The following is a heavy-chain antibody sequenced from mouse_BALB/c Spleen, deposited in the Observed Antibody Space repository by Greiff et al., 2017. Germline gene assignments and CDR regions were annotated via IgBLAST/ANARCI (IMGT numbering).Heavy chain of an antibody. CDR1: GYSITSGYY. J-gene: IGHJ3*01. CDR2: ISYDGSN. D-gene: IGHD2-4*01. Sequence: EVKLQESGPGLVKPSQSLSLTCSVTGYSITSGYYWNWIRQFPGNKLEWMGYISYDGSNNYNPSLKNRISITRDTSKNQFFLKLNSVTTEDTATYYCARRGITGAWFAYWGQGTLVTVSA. V-gene: IGHV3-6*02. CDR3: ARRGITGAWFAY.